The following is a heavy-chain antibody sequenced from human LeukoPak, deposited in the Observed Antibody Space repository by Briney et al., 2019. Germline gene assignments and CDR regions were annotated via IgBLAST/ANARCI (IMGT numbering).Heavy chain of an antibody. CDR1: GYIFTKYY. J-gene: IGHJ4*02. CDR2: LNPSDGSA. CDR3: ARDQEGFDY. V-gene: IGHV1-46*01. Sequence: ASVKVSCKASGYIFTKYYIHWVRQAPGQGLEWVGILNPSDGSANSAQKFQGRITVTRDTSTSTVHMELSGLRSEDTAVYYCARDQEGFDYWGQGTLVTVSS.